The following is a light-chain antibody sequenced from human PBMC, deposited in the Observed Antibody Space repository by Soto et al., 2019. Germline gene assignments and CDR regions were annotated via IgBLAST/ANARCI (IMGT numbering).Light chain of an antibody. J-gene: IGKJ1*01. V-gene: IGKV1-5*01. CDR1: QSVRSY. CDR2: DAS. Sequence: DTQMTQSPSSLSASVGDRVTITCRASQSVRSYVNWYQQIPGKAPKLLIYDASSLESGVPSRFSGSGSGTEFTLTISSLQPDDFATYYCQQYNSYSRTFGQGTKVDIK. CDR3: QQYNSYSRT.